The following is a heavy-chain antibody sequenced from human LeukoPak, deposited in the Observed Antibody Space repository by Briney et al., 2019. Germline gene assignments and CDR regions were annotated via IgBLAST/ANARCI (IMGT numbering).Heavy chain of an antibody. CDR1: GFTFTSSA. CDR3: AANTPRVVREDAFDI. Sequence: GASVKVSCKASGFTFTSSAMQWVRHARGQRLEWIGWIVVGSGNTNYAQNFQERVTITRDMSTSTAYMELSSLRSEDTAVYYCAANTPRVVREDAFDIWGQGTMVTVSS. V-gene: IGHV1-58*02. J-gene: IGHJ3*02. D-gene: IGHD2-21*01. CDR2: IVVGSGNT.